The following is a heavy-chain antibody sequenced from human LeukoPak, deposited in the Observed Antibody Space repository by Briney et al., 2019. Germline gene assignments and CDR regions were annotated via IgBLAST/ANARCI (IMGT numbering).Heavy chain of an antibody. CDR2: ISGGGTYT. V-gene: IGHV3-23*01. D-gene: IGHD4-11*01. Sequence: PGGSLRLSCAASGFTFSSYAMSWVRQAPGKGLDWVSTISGGGTYTYYADSVKGRFTISRDNSKNTLYLQMNSLRAEDTAVYYCAKGYSNPSHLVYWGQGALVTVSS. J-gene: IGHJ4*02. CDR3: AKGYSNPSHLVY. CDR1: GFTFSSYA.